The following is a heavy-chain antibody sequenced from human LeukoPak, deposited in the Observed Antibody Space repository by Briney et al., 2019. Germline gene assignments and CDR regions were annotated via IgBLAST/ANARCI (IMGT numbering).Heavy chain of an antibody. CDR3: ARAGRRAIFGVVIVDAFDI. D-gene: IGHD3-3*01. V-gene: IGHV4-39*07. CDR2: IYYSGST. J-gene: IGHJ3*02. Sequence: PSETLSLTCTVSGGSISSSGYYWGWIRQPPGKGLEWIGSIYYSGSTYYNPSLKSRVTISVDTSKNQFSLKLSSVTAADTAVYYCARAGRRAIFGVVIVDAFDIWGQGTMVTVSS. CDR1: GGSISSSGYY.